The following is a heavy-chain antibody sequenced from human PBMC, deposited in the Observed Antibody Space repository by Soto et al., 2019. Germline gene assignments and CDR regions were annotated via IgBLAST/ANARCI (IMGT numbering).Heavy chain of an antibody. Sequence: GGSLRLSCAASGFTFTDYASSWVRQAPGKGLECVATLSGIDGSTYLADSVKGRLSISRDTSKNTVSLLMNSLRAEDTAVYFCARGSSGYVSSWYYFDSWGRGTLVTVSS. J-gene: IGHJ4*02. V-gene: IGHV3-23*01. CDR2: LSGIDGST. D-gene: IGHD6-13*01. CDR1: GFTFTDYA. CDR3: ARGSSGYVSSWYYFDS.